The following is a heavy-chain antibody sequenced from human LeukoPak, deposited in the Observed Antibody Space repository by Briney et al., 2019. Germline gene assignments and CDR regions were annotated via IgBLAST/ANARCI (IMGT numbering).Heavy chain of an antibody. CDR1: GFTVSSTY. V-gene: IGHV3-53*01. CDR2: IYSGGST. D-gene: IGHD1/OR15-1a*01. Sequence: GGSLRLSCAASGFTVSSTYTNWVRQAPGKGLEWVSVIYSGGSTYYADSVKGRFTISRDNSKNTLYLQMNSLRAEDTALYYCARGQNIPAWGQGTLVTVSS. CDR3: ARGQNIPA. J-gene: IGHJ4*02.